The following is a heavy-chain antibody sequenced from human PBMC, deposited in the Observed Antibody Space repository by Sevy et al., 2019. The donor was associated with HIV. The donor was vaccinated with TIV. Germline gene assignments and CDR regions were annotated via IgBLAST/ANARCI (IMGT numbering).Heavy chain of an antibody. Sequence: GGSLRLSCAASGFTFSSFGIHWVRQAPGKGLEWVAVISYDAKVKYYADSVKGRFTISRDNSRNTLYLQINSLRAEDTAIYHCVNSLDSGWTRYFQDWGQGTLVTVSS. J-gene: IGHJ1*01. CDR1: GFTFSSFG. D-gene: IGHD6-19*01. V-gene: IGHV3-30*18. CDR3: VNSLDSGWTRYFQD. CDR2: ISYDAKVK.